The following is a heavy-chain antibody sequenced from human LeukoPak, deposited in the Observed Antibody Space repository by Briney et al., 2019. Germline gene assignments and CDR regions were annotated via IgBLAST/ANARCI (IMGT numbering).Heavy chain of an antibody. J-gene: IGHJ6*03. CDR3: ARDGSSSWYYMDV. D-gene: IGHD6-13*01. Sequence: SETLSLTCTVSGGSISSSSYYWGWIRQPPGKGLEWIGYMYYSGSTNYNPSLKSRVTISVDKSKNQFSLKLSSVTAADTAVYYCARDGSSSWYYMDVWGKGTTVTVS. CDR2: MYYSGST. V-gene: IGHV4-61*05. CDR1: GGSISSSSYY.